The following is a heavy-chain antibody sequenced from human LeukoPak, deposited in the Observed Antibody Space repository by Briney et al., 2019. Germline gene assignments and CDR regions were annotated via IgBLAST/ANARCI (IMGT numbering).Heavy chain of an antibody. Sequence: PSETLSLTCTVSGGSISSSSYYWGWIRQPPGKGLEWIGSIYYSGSTYYNPSLKSRVTISVDTSKNQFSLKLSSVTAADTAVYYCARVQEGIVVVPAAPAIYYYYMDVWGKGTTVTISS. V-gene: IGHV4-39*07. CDR3: ARVQEGIVVVPAAPAIYYYYMDV. D-gene: IGHD2-2*01. CDR2: IYYSGST. CDR1: GGSISSSSYY. J-gene: IGHJ6*03.